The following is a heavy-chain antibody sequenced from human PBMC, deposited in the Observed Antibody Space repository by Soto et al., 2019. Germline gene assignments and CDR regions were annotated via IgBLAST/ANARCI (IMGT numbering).Heavy chain of an antibody. CDR2: IFDSEST. V-gene: IGHV4-30-2*01. D-gene: IGHD2-15*01. Sequence: SETLSLTCVVSRASVNSGGYSWSWIRQPPGKALEWIGYIFDSESTYYNPSLKSRVTISVQRSKNQFSLTLDSVTAADTAVYYCARERRYCSGGTCSDGLDVWGQGITVTVSS. CDR1: RASVNSGGYS. J-gene: IGHJ6*02. CDR3: ARERRYCSGGTCSDGLDV.